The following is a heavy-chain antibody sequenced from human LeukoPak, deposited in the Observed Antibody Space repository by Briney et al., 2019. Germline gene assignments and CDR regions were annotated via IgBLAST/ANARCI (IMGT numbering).Heavy chain of an antibody. Sequence: QXPXXGXXWMGWISAYNGNTNYAQKLQGRVTMTTDTSTSTAYMELRSLRSDDTAVYYCARVGYSSSWYRFDYWGQGTLVTVSS. V-gene: IGHV1-18*01. D-gene: IGHD6-13*01. CDR2: ISAYNGNT. CDR3: ARVGYSSSWYRFDY. J-gene: IGHJ4*02.